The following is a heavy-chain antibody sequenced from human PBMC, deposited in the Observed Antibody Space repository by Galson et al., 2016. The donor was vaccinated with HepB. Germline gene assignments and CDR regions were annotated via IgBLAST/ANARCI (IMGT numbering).Heavy chain of an antibody. Sequence: SVKVSCKASGYTFTSYGISWVRQAPGQGLEWMGWITSYNGNTKYAQNLQGRLTMTTDTSTSTAYMELRSLRSDDTAVYYCARDLSYLSRDYYSDAFDIWGQGTMVTVSS. CDR1: GYTFTSYG. CDR3: ARDLSYLSRDYYSDAFDI. V-gene: IGHV1-18*01. CDR2: ITSYNGNT. J-gene: IGHJ3*02. D-gene: IGHD3-22*01.